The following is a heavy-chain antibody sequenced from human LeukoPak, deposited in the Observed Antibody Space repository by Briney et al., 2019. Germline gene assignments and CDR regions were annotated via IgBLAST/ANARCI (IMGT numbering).Heavy chain of an antibody. Sequence: GGSLRLSCAASGFTFSSYAMHWVRQAPGKGLEWVAVISYDGGNKYYADSVKGRFTISRDNSKNTLYLQMNSLRAEDTAVYYCAKERKNSYGLDYWGQGTLVTVSS. D-gene: IGHD5-18*01. V-gene: IGHV3-30*04. CDR3: AKERKNSYGLDY. CDR2: ISYDGGNK. J-gene: IGHJ4*02. CDR1: GFTFSSYA.